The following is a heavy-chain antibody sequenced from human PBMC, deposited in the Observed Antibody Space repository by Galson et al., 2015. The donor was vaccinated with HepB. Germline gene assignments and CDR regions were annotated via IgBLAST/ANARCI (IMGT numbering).Heavy chain of an antibody. CDR3: ARDLAHRYYGDYAPWG. Sequence: LSLTCTVSGGSISSSSYYWGWIRQPPGKGLEWIGSIYYSGSTYYNPSLKSRVTISVDTSKNQFSLKLSSVTAADTAVYYCARDLAHRYYGDYAPWGWGQGTLVTVSS. D-gene: IGHD4-17*01. CDR1: GGSISSSSYY. CDR2: IYYSGST. J-gene: IGHJ4*02. V-gene: IGHV4-39*07.